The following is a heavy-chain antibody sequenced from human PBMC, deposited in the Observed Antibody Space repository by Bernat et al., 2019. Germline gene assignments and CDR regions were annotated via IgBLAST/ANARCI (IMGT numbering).Heavy chain of an antibody. CDR1: GFTFSSYA. CDR3: ARGGRRAAGTFDY. CDR2: ISYDGSNK. Sequence: QVQLVESGGGVVQPGRSLRLSCAASGFTFSSYAMHWVRQAPGKGLEWVAVISYDGSNKYYGDSVKGRFTISRDNSKNTLYLQMNSLRVEDTAVYYCARGGRRAAGTFDYWGQGTLVTVSS. D-gene: IGHD2-15*01. V-gene: IGHV3-30*07. J-gene: IGHJ4*02.